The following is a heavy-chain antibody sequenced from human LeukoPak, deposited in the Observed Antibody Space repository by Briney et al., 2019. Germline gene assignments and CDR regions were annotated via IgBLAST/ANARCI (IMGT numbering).Heavy chain of an antibody. CDR1: GDTFSYQY. V-gene: IGHV1-46*01. Sequence: ASVKVSCKASGDTFSYQYIHWARQAPGQGLEWMGINNPRGVSTNYAQKFRDRVTMTRDASTSTVYMELSSLKSDDTAVYYCARVTSSSWHSYFDYWGQGTLVIVSS. CDR3: ARVTSSSWHSYFDY. D-gene: IGHD6-13*01. CDR2: NNPRGVST. J-gene: IGHJ4*02.